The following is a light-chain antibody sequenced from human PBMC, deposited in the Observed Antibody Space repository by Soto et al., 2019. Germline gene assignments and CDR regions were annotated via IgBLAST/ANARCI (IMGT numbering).Light chain of an antibody. V-gene: IGKV2-24*01. CDR1: QSLVHSDRNTY. Sequence: DIVLTQTPLSSPVTLGQPASISCRSSQSLVHSDRNTYLSRLQQRPGQPPRLLAYKISNRFSGVRDRFSGSGAGTDFTLKISRLEAEDVEVYYCAQDTQFPRTFGLGTKVEIK. CDR3: AQDTQFPRT. CDR2: KIS. J-gene: IGKJ1*01.